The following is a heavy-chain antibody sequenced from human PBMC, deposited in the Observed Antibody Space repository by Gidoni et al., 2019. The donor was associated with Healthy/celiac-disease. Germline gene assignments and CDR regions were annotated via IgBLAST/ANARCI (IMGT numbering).Heavy chain of an antibody. D-gene: IGHD3-16*01. CDR2: IVVGSGNT. CDR3: AADKGAYGMDV. CDR1: GLTFTSSA. Sequence: HMQLVQSGPAVKTPGTSVKVSCKASGLTFTSSAVQWVRQARGQRLEWTGWIVVGSGNTNYAQKFQERVTSTRDMSTSTAYMELSSRRSEDTAVYYCAADKGAYGMDVWGQGTTVTVSS. J-gene: IGHJ6*02. V-gene: IGHV1-58*01.